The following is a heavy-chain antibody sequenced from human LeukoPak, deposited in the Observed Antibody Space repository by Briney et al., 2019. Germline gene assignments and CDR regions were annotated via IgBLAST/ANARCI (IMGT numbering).Heavy chain of an antibody. V-gene: IGHV1-69*13. CDR3: AGDGAWVAAGNEGHY. Sequence: SVKVSCKASGYTFTSYGISWVRQAPGQGLEWMGGIIPIFGTANYAQKFQGRVTITADESTSTAYMELSSLRSEDTAVYYCAGDGAWVAAGNEGHYWGQGTLVTVSS. CDR2: IIPIFGTA. CDR1: GYTFTSYG. D-gene: IGHD6-13*01. J-gene: IGHJ4*02.